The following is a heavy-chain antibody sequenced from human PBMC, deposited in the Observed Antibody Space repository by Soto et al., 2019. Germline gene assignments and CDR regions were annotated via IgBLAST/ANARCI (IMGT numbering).Heavy chain of an antibody. J-gene: IGHJ6*02. CDR2: ISAYNGNT. Sequence: ASVKVSCKASGYTFTSYGISWVRQAPGQGLEWMGWISAYNGNTNYAQKLQGRVTMTTDTSTSTAYMELRSLRSDDTAVYYCARDFGSGSYLPYYSSYYYGMDVWGQGTTVTVSS. V-gene: IGHV1-18*01. CDR3: ARDFGSGSYLPYYSSYYYGMDV. CDR1: GYTFTSYG. D-gene: IGHD1-26*01.